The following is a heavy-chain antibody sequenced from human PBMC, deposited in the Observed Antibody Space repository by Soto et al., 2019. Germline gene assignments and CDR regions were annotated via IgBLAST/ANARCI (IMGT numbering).Heavy chain of an antibody. CDR1: GFTFTSYA. CDR2: INESGGRT. Sequence: LRLSCAASGFTFTSYAMSWVRQAPGKGLEWVSTINESGGRTYYTDSVKGRFTISRDTSTNTLYLQMNSLRAEDTALYYCAKDARPSSWGQGTLVTVSS. V-gene: IGHV3-23*01. J-gene: IGHJ5*02. CDR3: AKDARPSS.